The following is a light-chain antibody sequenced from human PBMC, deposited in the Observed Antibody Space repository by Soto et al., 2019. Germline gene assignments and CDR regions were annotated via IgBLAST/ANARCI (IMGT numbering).Light chain of an antibody. CDR3: RSYTSSSTLYV. Sequence: QSALTQPASVSGSPGQSITISCTGTSSDVGGYNYVSWYQQHPGKAPKLMIYDVSNRPSGVSNRFSGSKSGNTASLTISGVEAEDGADYCCRSYTSSSTLYVFGTGTKVTVL. CDR1: SSDVGGYNY. V-gene: IGLV2-14*01. CDR2: DVS. J-gene: IGLJ1*01.